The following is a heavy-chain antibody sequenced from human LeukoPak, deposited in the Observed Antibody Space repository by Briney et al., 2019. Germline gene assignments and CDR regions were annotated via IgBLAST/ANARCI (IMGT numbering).Heavy chain of an antibody. J-gene: IGHJ4*02. D-gene: IGHD2-2*01. CDR1: GFTFSSYG. CDR3: ARDRGCSSTSCWGIFDY. V-gene: IGHV3-30*02. Sequence: PGGSLRLSCAASGFTFSSYGMHWVRQAPGKGLEWVAFIRYDGSNKYYADSVKGRFTISRDNSKNTLYLQMNSLRAEDTALYYCARDRGCSSTSCWGIFDYWGQGALVTVSS. CDR2: IRYDGSNK.